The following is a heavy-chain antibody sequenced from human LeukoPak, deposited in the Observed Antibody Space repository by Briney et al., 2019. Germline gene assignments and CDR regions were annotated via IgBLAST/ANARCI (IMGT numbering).Heavy chain of an antibody. Sequence: GGSLRLSCAASGFAFSSYWMSWVRQAPGKGLEWVSSISSSSSYIYYADSVKGRFTISRDNAKNSLYLQMNSLRAEDTAVYYCARDYCSGGSCYSGDYWGQGTLVTVSS. CDR3: ARDYCSGGSCYSGDY. D-gene: IGHD2-15*01. CDR2: ISSSSSYI. J-gene: IGHJ4*02. CDR1: GFAFSSYW. V-gene: IGHV3-21*01.